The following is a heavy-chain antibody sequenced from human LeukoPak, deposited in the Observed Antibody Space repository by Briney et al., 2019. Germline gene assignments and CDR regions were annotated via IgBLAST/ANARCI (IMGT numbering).Heavy chain of an antibody. V-gene: IGHV3-21*01. Sequence: PGGSLRLSCAASGFTFSSYSMNWVRQAPGKGLEWVSSISSSSSYICYADSVKGRFTISRDNAKNSLFLQMNNVRADDTAVYYCARYTYRHDCWGQGTLVTVSS. CDR2: ISSSSSYI. CDR1: GFTFSSYS. D-gene: IGHD4-11*01. J-gene: IGHJ4*02. CDR3: ARYTYRHDC.